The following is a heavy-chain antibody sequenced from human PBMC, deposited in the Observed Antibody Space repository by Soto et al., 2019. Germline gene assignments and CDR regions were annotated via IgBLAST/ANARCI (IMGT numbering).Heavy chain of an antibody. D-gene: IGHD5-18*01. CDR3: ARVDTAMVPGYYYGMDV. CDR2: IDPSDSYT. CDR1: GYSFTSYW. V-gene: IGHV5-10-1*01. J-gene: IGHJ6*02. Sequence: GESLKISCNGSGYSFTSYWISWVRQMPGKGLEWMGRIDPSDSYTNYSPSFQGHVTISADKSISTAYLQWSSLKASDTAMYYCARVDTAMVPGYYYGMDVWGQGTTVTVSS.